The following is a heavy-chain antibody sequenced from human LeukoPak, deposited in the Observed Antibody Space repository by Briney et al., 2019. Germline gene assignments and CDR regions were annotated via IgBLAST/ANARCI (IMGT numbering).Heavy chain of an antibody. CDR3: AKETGGWFGESLGFDY. Sequence: PGRSLRLSWAASGFTFSSYGMHWVRQAPGKGLEWVTVISFDGTNKYYADSVKGRFTISRDNSKNTLYLQMNSPRAEDTAVYYCAKETGGWFGESLGFDYWGQGTLVTVSS. V-gene: IGHV3-30*18. D-gene: IGHD3-10*01. CDR1: GFTFSSYG. J-gene: IGHJ4*02. CDR2: ISFDGTNK.